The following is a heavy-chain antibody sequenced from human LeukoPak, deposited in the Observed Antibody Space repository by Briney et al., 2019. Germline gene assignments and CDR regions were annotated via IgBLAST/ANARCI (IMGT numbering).Heavy chain of an antibody. CDR2: IIPIFGTA. V-gene: IGHV1-69*05. D-gene: IGHD2-15*01. CDR3: ARFIVVVVAASLYYFDY. J-gene: IGHJ4*02. Sequence: GASVKVSCKASGYTFTSYGISWVRQAPGQGLEWMGGIIPIFGTANYAQKFQGRVTITTDESTSTAYMELSSLRSEDTAVYYCARFIVVVVAASLYYFDYWGQGTLVTVSS. CDR1: GYTFTSYG.